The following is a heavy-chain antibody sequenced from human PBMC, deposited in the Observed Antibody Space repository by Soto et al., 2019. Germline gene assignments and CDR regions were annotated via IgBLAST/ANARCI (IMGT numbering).Heavy chain of an antibody. D-gene: IGHD3-22*01. V-gene: IGHV3-23*01. Sequence: EVQLLESGGGLVQPGGSLRLSCAASGFTFSSYAMTWVRQAPGKGLEWVSGISGSGDSTHYADSVKGRFTISRDNSKNTLYLQMNSLRAEDTALYYCAKDTYYDWGQGTLVTVSS. CDR1: GFTFSSYA. J-gene: IGHJ4*02. CDR2: ISGSGDST. CDR3: AKDTYYD.